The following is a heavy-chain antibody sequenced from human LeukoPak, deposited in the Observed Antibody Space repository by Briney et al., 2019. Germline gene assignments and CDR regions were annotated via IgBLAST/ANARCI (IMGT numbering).Heavy chain of an antibody. V-gene: IGHV4-34*01. CDR2: INHIGST. CDR3: ARTPTALVRGGYYFDN. CDR1: GGSFSGHY. Sequence: SETLSLTCAVYGGSFSGHYWSWIRQPPGKGLEWIGEINHIGSTAYNPSLKRRVTVSEDTSKNQFSLKLSSVTATDTAVYYCARTPTALVRGGYYFDNWGQGTLVTVSS. J-gene: IGHJ4*02. D-gene: IGHD6-6*01.